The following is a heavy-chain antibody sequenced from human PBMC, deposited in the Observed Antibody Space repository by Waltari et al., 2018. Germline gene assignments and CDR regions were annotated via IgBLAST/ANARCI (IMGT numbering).Heavy chain of an antibody. V-gene: IGHV4-30-4*08. CDR3: ARLHCSSTSCLLNWFDP. D-gene: IGHD2-2*01. CDR1: GGPISSGDYH. J-gene: IGHJ5*02. Sequence: QVQLQESGPGLVKPSQTLSLTCTAPGGPISSGDYHLTWIRPPPGTGRDWIGDTYYSGSTYYNPSLKSRVTISVDTAKNQFSLKLSSVTAADTAVYYCARLHCSSTSCLLNWFDPWGQGTLVTVSS. CDR2: TYYSGST.